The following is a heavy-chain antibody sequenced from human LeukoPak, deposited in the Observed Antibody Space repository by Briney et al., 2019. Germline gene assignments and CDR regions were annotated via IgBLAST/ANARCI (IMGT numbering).Heavy chain of an antibody. D-gene: IGHD3-10*01. CDR2: IYYSGNT. CDR1: GDSISSYY. J-gene: IGHJ6*03. Sequence: SETLSLTCTVSGDSISSYYWSWIRQPPGKGLEWIGYIYYSGNTKYNPSLKSRVTISVDTSKNQISLKLNSVTAADTAVYYCARAFSGSGSYYSEMLYYYYYMDVWGKGTTVTISS. CDR3: ARAFSGSGSYYSEMLYYYYYMDV. V-gene: IGHV4-59*01.